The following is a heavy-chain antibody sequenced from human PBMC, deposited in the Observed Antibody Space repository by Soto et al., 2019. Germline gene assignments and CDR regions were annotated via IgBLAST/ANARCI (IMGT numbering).Heavy chain of an antibody. CDR1: GGSISSGGYS. J-gene: IGHJ6*02. Sequence: QLQLQESGSGLVKPSQTLSLTCAVSGGSISSGGYSWSWIRQPPGKGLEWIGYIYDSGTTYYNPSLKSRXTXSXXXXNXXXXXNXXXVXXXXTAVYYCARXXYXDYGYGMDVWGQGTTVTVSS. V-gene: IGHV4-30-2*01. D-gene: IGHD1-26*01. CDR2: IYDSGTT. CDR3: ARXXYXDYGYGMDV.